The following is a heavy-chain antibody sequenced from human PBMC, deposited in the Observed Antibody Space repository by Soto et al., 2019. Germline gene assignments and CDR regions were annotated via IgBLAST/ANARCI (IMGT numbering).Heavy chain of an antibody. CDR1: GGPFSGYF. CDR3: ATASSY. Sequence: QVQVQQRGAGLLKPSETLSLTCAVYGGPFSGYFWSWVRQPPGKGLEWIGEINHSGTTNYNPSLKSRVTISVDTSKNQFSLNLTSVTAADTAVYYCATASSYWGQGTLVTVSS. J-gene: IGHJ4*02. CDR2: INHSGTT. D-gene: IGHD6-6*01. V-gene: IGHV4-34*01.